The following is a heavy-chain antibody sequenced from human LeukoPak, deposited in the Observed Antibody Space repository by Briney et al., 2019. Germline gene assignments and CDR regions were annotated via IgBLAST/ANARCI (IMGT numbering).Heavy chain of an antibody. CDR3: ARDLAEYYDILTGYYPQGFDY. CDR2: IIPILGIA. CDR1: GGTFSSYA. V-gene: IGHV1-69*04. J-gene: IGHJ4*02. D-gene: IGHD3-9*01. Sequence: SVKVSCKASGGTFSSYAISWVRQAPGQGLEWMGRIIPILGIANYAQEFQGRVTITADKSTSTAYMELSSLRSEDTAVYYCARDLAEYYDILTGYYPQGFDYWGQGTLVTVSS.